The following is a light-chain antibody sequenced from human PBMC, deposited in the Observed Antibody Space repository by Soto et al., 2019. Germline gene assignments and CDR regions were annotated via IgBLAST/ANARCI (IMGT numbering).Light chain of an antibody. Sequence: QSALTQPASVSGSPGQSITISCTGTSSDVGGYNYVSWYQQHPAKAPKLMIYEVSNRPSGVSHRFSGSKSGNTASLTISGLQVEDEADYYCFSYTTSSTLVFGGGTQLTVL. V-gene: IGLV2-14*01. CDR2: EVS. J-gene: IGLJ3*02. CDR1: SSDVGGYNY. CDR3: FSYTTSSTLV.